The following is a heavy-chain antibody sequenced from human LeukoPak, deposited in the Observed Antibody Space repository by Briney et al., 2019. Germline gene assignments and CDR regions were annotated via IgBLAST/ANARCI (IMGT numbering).Heavy chain of an antibody. CDR3: AKDALWLVGAMYYFDY. CDR2: ISYDGSNK. Sequence: GRSLRLSCAASGFTFSSYGMHWVRQAPGKGLEWVAVISYDGSNKYYADSVKGRFTISRDNSKNTLYLQMNSLRAEDTAVYYCAKDALWLVGAMYYFDYWGQGTLVTVSS. D-gene: IGHD1-26*01. J-gene: IGHJ4*02. CDR1: GFTFSSYG. V-gene: IGHV3-30*18.